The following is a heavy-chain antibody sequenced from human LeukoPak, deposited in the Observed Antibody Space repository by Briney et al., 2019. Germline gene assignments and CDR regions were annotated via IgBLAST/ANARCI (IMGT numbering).Heavy chain of an antibody. CDR2: ISDSGAST. V-gene: IGHV3-23*01. CDR3: AKDLGAAAGDDC. D-gene: IGHD6-13*01. Sequence: GGALRLSCAASGFAFSNYAMSWIRQAPGKGLEWVSPISDSGASTYYADSVKGRFTISRDNSKNTLYLQMNSLRAEDTAVYYCAKDLGAAAGDDCWGQGTLVTVSS. CDR1: GFAFSNYA. J-gene: IGHJ4*02.